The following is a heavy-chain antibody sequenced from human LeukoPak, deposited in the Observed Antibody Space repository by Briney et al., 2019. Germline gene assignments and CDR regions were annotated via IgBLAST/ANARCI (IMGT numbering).Heavy chain of an antibody. J-gene: IGHJ6*03. CDR3: ARVYYYDSSSYYMDV. Sequence: RASVKVSCKASGYTFTGYYMHWVRQAPGQGLEWMGWINPNSGGTNYAQKFQGRVTMTRDTSISTAYMELSRLRSDDTAVYYCARVYYYDSSSYYMDVWGKGTTVTVSS. CDR1: GYTFTGYY. V-gene: IGHV1-2*02. CDR2: INPNSGGT. D-gene: IGHD3-22*01.